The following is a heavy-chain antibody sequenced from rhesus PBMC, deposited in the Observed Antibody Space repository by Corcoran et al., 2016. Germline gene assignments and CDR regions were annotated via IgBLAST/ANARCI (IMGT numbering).Heavy chain of an antibody. J-gene: IGHJ4*01. CDR2: ISGSSGST. CDR3: ARDYSGRVIDY. CDR1: VGSFSGDY. Sequence: QVQLQESGPGLVKPSETLSLTCAVSVGSFSGDYWGWIRQPPGEGLGWIWYISGSSGSTDSNPSLQSRFTISTDTCKNQFSLKLSSVTAADTAVYYCARDYSGRVIDYWGQGVLVTVSS. V-gene: IGHV4-165*01. D-gene: IGHD6-25*01.